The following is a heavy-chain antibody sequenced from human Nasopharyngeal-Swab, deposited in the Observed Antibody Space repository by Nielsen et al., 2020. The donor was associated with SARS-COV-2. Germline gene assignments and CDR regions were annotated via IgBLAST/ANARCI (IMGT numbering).Heavy chain of an antibody. V-gene: IGHV3-15*01. J-gene: IGHJ6*02. D-gene: IGHD2-8*02. Sequence: WIRQPPGKGLEWVGRIKSKTDGGTTDYAAPVKGRFTISRDGSKNTLYLQMNSLKTEDTAVYYCTTDGTAYYYGMDVWGQGTTVTVSS. CDR2: IKSKTDGGTT. CDR3: TTDGTAYYYGMDV.